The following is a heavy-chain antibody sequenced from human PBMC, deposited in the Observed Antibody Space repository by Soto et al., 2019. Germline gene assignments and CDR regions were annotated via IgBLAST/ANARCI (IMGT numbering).Heavy chain of an antibody. CDR2: IWYDGSNK. V-gene: IGHV3-33*01. CDR3: ARGRLWFGELLEAFDY. J-gene: IGHJ4*02. Sequence: PGGSLRLSCAASGFTFSSYGMHWVRQAPGKGLEWVAVIWYDGSNKYYADSVKGRFAISRDNSKNTLYLQMNSLRAEDTAVYYCARGRLWFGELLEAFDYWGQGTLVTVSS. CDR1: GFTFSSYG. D-gene: IGHD3-10*01.